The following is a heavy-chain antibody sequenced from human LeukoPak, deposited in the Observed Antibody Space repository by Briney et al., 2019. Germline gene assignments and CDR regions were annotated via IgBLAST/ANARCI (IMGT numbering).Heavy chain of an antibody. Sequence: SETLSHTPAHPGGSILVTMRSSVPQPPGKGLEWFGNIFYSGRNNYNPSLRSRVTMSVDTSKNQFSLSLSSATAADTAVYYCASVNDPGSWCVFWGQGTLVTVSS. D-gene: IGHD5/OR15-5a*01. CDR1: GGSILVTM. CDR3: ASVNDPGSWCVF. CDR2: IFYSGRN. J-gene: IGHJ4*02. V-gene: IGHV4-59*01.